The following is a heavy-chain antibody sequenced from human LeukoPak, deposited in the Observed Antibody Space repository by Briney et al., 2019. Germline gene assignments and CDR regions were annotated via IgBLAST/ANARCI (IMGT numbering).Heavy chain of an antibody. CDR3: ARVPLGYCSSTSCHSFDY. Sequence: SETLSLTCTVSGGSISSGDYFWSWIRQPPGKGLEWIGYIYYSGSTYYNPSLKSRVTISVDTSKNQFSLKLSSVTAADTAVYYCARVPLGYCSSTSCHSFDYWGQGTLVTVSS. V-gene: IGHV4-30-4*08. CDR1: GGSISSGDYF. D-gene: IGHD2-2*03. J-gene: IGHJ4*02. CDR2: IYYSGST.